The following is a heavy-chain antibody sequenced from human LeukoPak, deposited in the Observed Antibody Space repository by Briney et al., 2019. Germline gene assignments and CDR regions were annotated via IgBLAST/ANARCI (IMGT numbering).Heavy chain of an antibody. CDR1: GGSISSTTYY. V-gene: IGHV4-39*01. CDR3: ARQERSSRGTGNYYMDV. CDR2: IYYSGST. D-gene: IGHD3-22*01. Sequence: SETLSLTCTVSGGSISSTTYYWGWIRQSPGKGLEWIGCIYYSGSTYYNPSLKSRVTISVDTSKKQFSLKLSSVTAADTAVYYCARQERSSRGTGNYYMDVWGKGTTVTVSS. J-gene: IGHJ6*03.